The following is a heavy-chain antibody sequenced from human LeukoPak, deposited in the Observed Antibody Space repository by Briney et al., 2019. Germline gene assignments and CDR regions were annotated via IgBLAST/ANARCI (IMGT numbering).Heavy chain of an antibody. CDR1: GFTFRTYT. V-gene: IGHV3-23*01. J-gene: IGHJ4*02. CDR2: SIGSGGSA. CDR3: TRDAVLSGSYWY. Sequence: GGSLTLSCVASGFTFRTYTMNWIRQAPGKGLEWVSGSIGSGGSAFYADSVKGRFSISRDNAKNSVYLQMNSLRVEDTAVYYCTRDAVLSGSYWYWGQGTLVTVSS. D-gene: IGHD1-26*01.